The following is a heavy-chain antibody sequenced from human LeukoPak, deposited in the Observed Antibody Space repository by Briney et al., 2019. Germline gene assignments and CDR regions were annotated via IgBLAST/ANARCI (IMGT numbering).Heavy chain of an antibody. D-gene: IGHD7-27*01. CDR2: IYYSGST. Sequence: PSETLSLTCAVSGGSFSGYYWNWIRQPPGKGLEWIGYIYYSGSTNYNPSLKSRVTISVDTSKNQFSLKLSSVTAADTAVYYCARGKLGMEAFDIWGQGTMVTVSS. CDR3: ARGKLGMEAFDI. J-gene: IGHJ3*02. CDR1: GGSFSGYY. V-gene: IGHV4-59*01.